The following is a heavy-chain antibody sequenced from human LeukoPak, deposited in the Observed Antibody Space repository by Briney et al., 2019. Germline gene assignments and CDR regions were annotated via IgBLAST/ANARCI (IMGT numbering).Heavy chain of an antibody. V-gene: IGHV3-23*01. Sequence: GGSLGLSCTPSGFMFSNYAMSWVRQAPGKGLEWVSVISGSGGSTYYADSVRGRFTISRDNSKNMLYLQMNSLRAEDTAIYYCAKDVPVGITISAWGMDVWGKGTTVTVS. CDR2: ISGSGGST. CDR3: AKDVPVGITISAWGMDV. D-gene: IGHD3-9*01. CDR1: GFMFSNYA. J-gene: IGHJ6*03.